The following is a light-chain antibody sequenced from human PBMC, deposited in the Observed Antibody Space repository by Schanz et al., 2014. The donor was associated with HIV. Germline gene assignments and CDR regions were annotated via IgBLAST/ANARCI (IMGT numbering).Light chain of an antibody. J-gene: IGLJ3*02. CDR1: SSNIGINT. CDR2: ANM. Sequence: QSVLTQPPSVSGTPGQRVTILCSGSSSNIGINTVNWYQHLPGTAPKLLMYANMERPSGVPDRFSGSGSGTSASLVISGLQSQDEADYYCTTWDDSLNGWVFGGGTKLTVL. CDR3: TTWDDSLNGWV. V-gene: IGLV1-44*01.